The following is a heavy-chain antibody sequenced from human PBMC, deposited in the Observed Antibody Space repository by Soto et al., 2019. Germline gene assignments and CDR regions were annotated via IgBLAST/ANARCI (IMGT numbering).Heavy chain of an antibody. CDR1: GFTLSTYA. CDR2: ISGSGGST. J-gene: IGHJ5*02. V-gene: IGHV3-23*01. CDR3: GNKCQNEYWFDS. Sequence: PGGSLRLSCAASGFTLSTYAMSWVRQAPGKGLEWVSTISGSGGSTYYADSVKGRFTISRDNSKNTLYLQMNSLRAEDTAVYYCGNKCQNEYWFDSWGQGPMVTVSS.